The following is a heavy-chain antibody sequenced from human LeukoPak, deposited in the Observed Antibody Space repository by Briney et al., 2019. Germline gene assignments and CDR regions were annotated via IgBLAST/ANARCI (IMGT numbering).Heavy chain of an antibody. J-gene: IGHJ6*02. V-gene: IGHV1-69*13. D-gene: IGHD6-19*01. CDR1: GYTFTGYY. CDR2: IIPIFGTA. Sequence: SVKVSCKASGYTFTGYYMHWVRQAPGQGLEWMGGIIPIFGTANYAQKFQGRVTITADESTSTAYMELSSLRSEDTAVYYCARDRTSRGSGWYVDRWGYYYYGMDVWGQGTTVTVSS. CDR3: ARDRTSRGSGWYVDRWGYYYYGMDV.